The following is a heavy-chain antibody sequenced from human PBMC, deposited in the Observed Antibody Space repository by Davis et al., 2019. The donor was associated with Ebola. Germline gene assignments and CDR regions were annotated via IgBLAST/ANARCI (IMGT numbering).Heavy chain of an antibody. Sequence: GGSLRLSCAASGFTFSTYSMNWVRQAPGTGLEWVSSISSTSYFIYYADSLKGRFTISRDNAKNSLYLQINSLRAEDTAVYHCARGGYYDTSGYSHDAFDIWGQGTMVTVSS. D-gene: IGHD3-22*01. CDR3: ARGGYYDTSGYSHDAFDI. CDR1: GFTFSTYS. J-gene: IGHJ3*02. V-gene: IGHV3-21*01. CDR2: ISSTSYFI.